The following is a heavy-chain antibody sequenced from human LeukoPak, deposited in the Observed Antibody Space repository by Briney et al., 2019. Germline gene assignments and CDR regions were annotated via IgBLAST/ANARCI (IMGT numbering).Heavy chain of an antibody. D-gene: IGHD4-11*01. V-gene: IGHV4-39*01. J-gene: IGHJ4*02. CDR1: GVSISSSNYY. Sequence: PSETLSLTCTVSGVSISSSNYYWGWLRQPPGKGLEWIGSIYYSGSTYYNPSLKSRVTISLDTSKTQFSLKLSSVTAADTAIYYCARRVTAEYYFGYWGQGTLVTVSS. CDR3: ARRVTAEYYFGY. CDR2: IYYSGST.